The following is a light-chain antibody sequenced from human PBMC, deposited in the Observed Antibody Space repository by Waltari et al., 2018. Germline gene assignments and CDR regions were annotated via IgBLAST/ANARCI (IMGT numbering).Light chain of an antibody. CDR1: PLDVWGYPL. J-gene: IGLJ1*01. V-gene: IGLV2-23*02. CDR3: CSYAGNSIYV. CDR2: EVS. Sequence: QSALTQPASVSGSPGQSITIPCPRTPLDVWGYPLFSWYQPHPGKAPKLLIFEVSERPSGVSNRFSGSKSGNTASLTISGLQAEDEADYHCCSYAGNSIYVFGTGTRVTVL.